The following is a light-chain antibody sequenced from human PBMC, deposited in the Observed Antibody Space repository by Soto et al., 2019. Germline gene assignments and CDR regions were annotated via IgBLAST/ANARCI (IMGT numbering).Light chain of an antibody. V-gene: IGLV3-27*01. CDR1: VLTKKY. Sequence: SYELTQPSSVSVSPGQTARITCSGDVLTKKYGRWFQQKPGQAPVLVIYKGKERPSGIPERFSGSSSGTTVTLTISGAQVEDEAYYYCYSATDVYELVFGGGTKLTVL. CDR2: KGK. J-gene: IGLJ3*02. CDR3: YSATDVYELV.